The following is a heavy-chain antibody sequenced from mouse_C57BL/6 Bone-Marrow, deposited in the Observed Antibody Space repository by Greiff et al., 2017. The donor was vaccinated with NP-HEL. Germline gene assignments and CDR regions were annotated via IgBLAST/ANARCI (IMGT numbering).Heavy chain of an antibody. V-gene: IGHV1-81*01. CDR2: IYPRSGNT. CDR3: ARERGLRRGAWFAY. J-gene: IGHJ3*01. D-gene: IGHD2-4*01. CDR1: GYTFTSYG. Sequence: QVQLQQSGAELARPGASVKLSCKASGYTFTSYGISWVKQRTGQGLERIGEIYPRSGNTYYNEKFKGKATLAADKSSSTAYMELRSLTSEDSAVYFCARERGLRRGAWFAYWGQGTLVTVSA.